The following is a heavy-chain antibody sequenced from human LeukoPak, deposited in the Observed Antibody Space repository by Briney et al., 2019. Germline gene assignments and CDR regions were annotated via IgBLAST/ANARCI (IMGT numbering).Heavy chain of an antibody. J-gene: IGHJ4*02. CDR3: ARVLLGYYFEY. D-gene: IGHD2-15*01. V-gene: IGHV3-53*01. CDR1: GFTVSSNY. CDR2: IYSGGST. Sequence: GGSLRLSCAASGFTVSSNYMSWVRQAPGKGLEWVSVIYSGGSTYYADSVKGRFTISRDNSKNTLFLQMNSLRAEDTAVYYCARVLLGYYFEYWGQGTLVTVSS.